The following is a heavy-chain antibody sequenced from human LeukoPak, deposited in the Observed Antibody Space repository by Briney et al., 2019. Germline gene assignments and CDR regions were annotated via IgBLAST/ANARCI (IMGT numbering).Heavy chain of an antibody. D-gene: IGHD3-9*01. V-gene: IGHV1-46*01. CDR1: GYTFTSYY. CDR3: ASAPRIRYFDWISSPFDY. CDR2: INPSGGST. J-gene: IGHJ4*02. Sequence: ASVKVSCKASGYTFTSYYMHWVRQAPGQGLEWMGIINPSGGSTSYAQKFQGRVTMTRDTSTSTVYMELSSLRSEDTAVYYCASAPRIRYFDWISSPFDYWGQGTLVTVSS.